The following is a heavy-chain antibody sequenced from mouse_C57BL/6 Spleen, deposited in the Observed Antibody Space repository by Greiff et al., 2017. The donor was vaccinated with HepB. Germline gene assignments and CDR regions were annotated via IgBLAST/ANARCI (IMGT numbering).Heavy chain of an antibody. V-gene: IGHV14-4*01. J-gene: IGHJ3*01. CDR3: TTLRFHGGFAY. Sequence: EVQLVESGAELVRPGASVKLSCTASGFNIKDDYMHWVKQRPEQGLEWIGWIDPENGDTEYASKFQGKATITADTSSNTAYLQLSSLTSEDTAVYYCTTLRFHGGFAYWGQGTLVTVSA. CDR1: GFNIKDDY. CDR2: IDPENGDT.